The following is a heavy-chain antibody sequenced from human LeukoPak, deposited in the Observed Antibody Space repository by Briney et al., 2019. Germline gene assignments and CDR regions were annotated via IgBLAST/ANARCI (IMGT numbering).Heavy chain of an antibody. CDR1: GFTFSSYS. V-gene: IGHV3-21*01. CDR3: AIVRWFGELLNC. D-gene: IGHD3-10*01. Sequence: GGSLRLSCAASGFTFSSYSMNWVRQAPGKGLEWVSSISSSSSYIYYADSVKGRFTISRDNAKNSLYLQMNSLRAEDTAEYYCAIVRWFGELLNCWGQGTLVTVSS. J-gene: IGHJ4*02. CDR2: ISSSSSYI.